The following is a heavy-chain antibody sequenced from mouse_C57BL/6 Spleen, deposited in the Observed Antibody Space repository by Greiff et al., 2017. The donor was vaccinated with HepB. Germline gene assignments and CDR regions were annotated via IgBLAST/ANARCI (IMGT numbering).Heavy chain of an antibody. CDR1: GYTFTSYW. D-gene: IGHD3-3*01. V-gene: IGHV1-50*01. Sequence: QVQLKQPGAELVKPGASVKLSCKASGYTFTSYWMQWVKQRPGQGLEWIGEIDPSDSYTNYNQKFKGKATLTVDTSSSTAYMQLSSLTSEDSAVYYCARGTDWYFDVWGTGTTVTVSS. CDR2: IDPSDSYT. J-gene: IGHJ1*03. CDR3: ARGTDWYFDV.